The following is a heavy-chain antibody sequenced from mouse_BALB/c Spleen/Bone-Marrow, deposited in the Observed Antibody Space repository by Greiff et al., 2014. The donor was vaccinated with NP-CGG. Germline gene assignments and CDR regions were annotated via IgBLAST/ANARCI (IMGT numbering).Heavy chain of an antibody. Sequence: GQLKGSGGGLVQPGGSLRLSRATSGFTFTDYYMSWVRQPPGKALEWLGFIRNKANGYTTEYSASVKGRFTISRDNSQSILYLQMNTLRAEDSATYYCARDYGNYVRFAYWGQGTLVTVSA. D-gene: IGHD2-1*01. J-gene: IGHJ3*01. CDR1: GFTFTDYY. CDR3: ARDYGNYVRFAY. CDR2: IRNKANGYTT. V-gene: IGHV7-3*02.